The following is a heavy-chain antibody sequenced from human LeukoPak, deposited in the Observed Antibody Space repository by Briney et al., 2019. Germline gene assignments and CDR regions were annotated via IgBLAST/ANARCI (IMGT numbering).Heavy chain of an antibody. CDR1: GFTFNNYA. J-gene: IGHJ4*02. Sequence: GGSLRLSCATSGFTFNNYAVSWVRQAPGKGLEWVSAISGSGVTTYYADSVKGRCTISRDNSKNTLYLQMNRLRAEDTAVYYCAKDPYRASSGLVDYWGQGTLVTVSS. CDR3: AKDPYRASSGLVDY. V-gene: IGHV3-23*01. D-gene: IGHD5-12*01. CDR2: ISGSGVTT.